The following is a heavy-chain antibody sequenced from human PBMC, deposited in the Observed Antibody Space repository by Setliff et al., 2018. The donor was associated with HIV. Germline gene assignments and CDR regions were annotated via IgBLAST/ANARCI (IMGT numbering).Heavy chain of an antibody. CDR1: GLTFSNAW. V-gene: IGHV3-15*01. D-gene: IGHD3-3*01. J-gene: IGHJ6*03. CDR2: IKSKSDGGTK. Sequence: GESLRLSCAASGLTFSNAWMNWVRQAPGKGLEWVGRIKSKSDGGTKDYAAPVKGRFTISRDDSKNTLYLQMNSLKIEDTAVYYCTTRAVPSRWGELQFLERYYYSMDVWGKGTTVTVSS. CDR3: TTRAVPSRWGELQFLERYYYSMDV.